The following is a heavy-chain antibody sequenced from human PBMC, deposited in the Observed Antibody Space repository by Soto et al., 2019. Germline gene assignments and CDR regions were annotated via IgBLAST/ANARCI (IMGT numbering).Heavy chain of an antibody. D-gene: IGHD3-22*01. V-gene: IGHV3-30-3*01. CDR2: ISYAGSNK. J-gene: IGHJ4*02. Sequence: PGGSLRLSCAASGFTFSSYAMHWVSQAQGKGLERVAVISYAGSNKYYADSVKGRFTISRGNSKNTPNKQMNGLRAEDPAAYDCARDATHDDSSSYYPRDYWGQGTLVTV. CDR1: GFTFSSYA. CDR3: ARDATHDDSSSYYPRDY.